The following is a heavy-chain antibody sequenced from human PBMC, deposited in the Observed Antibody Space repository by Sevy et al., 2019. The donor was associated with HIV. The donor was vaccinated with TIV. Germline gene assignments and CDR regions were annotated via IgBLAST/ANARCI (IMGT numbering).Heavy chain of an antibody. J-gene: IGHJ4*02. V-gene: IGHV3-30-3*01. D-gene: IGHD3-22*01. CDR2: ISYDGSNT. Sequence: GGSLRLSCAASGFTFTTYAMHWVRQAPGKGLEWVAVISYDGSNTYYADSVKGRFTISRDSSMNTLYLQMNSLRAEDTAVYFCARDGGYDSRGYDLSNYWGQGTLVTVSS. CDR3: ARDGGYDSRGYDLSNY. CDR1: GFTFTTYA.